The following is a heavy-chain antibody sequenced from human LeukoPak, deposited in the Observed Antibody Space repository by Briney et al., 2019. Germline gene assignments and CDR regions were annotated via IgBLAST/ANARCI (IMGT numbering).Heavy chain of an antibody. J-gene: IGHJ4*02. CDR1: GFSFSTYA. V-gene: IGHV3-23*01. CDR2: ISDTGGRT. D-gene: IGHD3-22*01. CDR3: AKRGVVIRVILVGFHKEAYYFDS. Sequence: GGSLRLSCVASGFSFSTYAMNWVRQAPGKGLEWVAGISDTGGRTDYADSVKGRFTISRDSPKNTLYLQVNSLRAEDTAVYFCAKRGVVIRVILVGFHKEAYYFDSWGQGALVTVSS.